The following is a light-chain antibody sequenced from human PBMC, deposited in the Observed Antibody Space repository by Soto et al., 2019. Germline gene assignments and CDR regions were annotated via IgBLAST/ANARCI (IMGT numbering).Light chain of an antibody. CDR1: DSNIGSNA. J-gene: IGLJ3*02. Sequence: QLVLTQPPSASGTPGQRVTMSCSGNDSNIGSNAVNWYQQVPGTAPKLLIHTNNERPSGVTDRFSGSKSGTSASLAISGLQSGDEADYYCSAWDDSLNGWVFGGGTQLTVL. CDR2: TNN. CDR3: SAWDDSLNGWV. V-gene: IGLV1-44*01.